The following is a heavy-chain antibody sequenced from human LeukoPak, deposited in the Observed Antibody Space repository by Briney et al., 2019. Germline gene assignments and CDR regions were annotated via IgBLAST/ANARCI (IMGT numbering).Heavy chain of an antibody. V-gene: IGHV3-21*01. CDR1: GFTFGDYA. J-gene: IGHJ4*02. CDR2: ISSSSSYI. Sequence: PGRSLRLSCTASGFTFGDYAMSWFRQAPGKGLEWVSSISSSSSYIYYADSVKGRFTISRDNAKNSLYLQMNSLRAEDTAVYYCARRLGDDSSGYYYGLRYWGQGTLVTVSS. CDR3: ARRLGDDSSGYYYGLRY. D-gene: IGHD3-22*01.